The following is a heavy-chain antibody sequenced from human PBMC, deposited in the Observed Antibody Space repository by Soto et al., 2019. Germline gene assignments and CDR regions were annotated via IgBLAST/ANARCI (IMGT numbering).Heavy chain of an antibody. CDR2: IYYSGST. CDR1: GGSISSYY. Sequence: PSETLSLTCTVSGGSISSYYWSWIRQPPGKGLEWIGYIYYSGSTNYNPSLKSRVTISVDTSKNQFSLKLSSVTAADTAVYYCARFDSSGWYFDYWGQGNLVTVS. CDR3: ARFDSSGWYFDY. V-gene: IGHV4-59*12. D-gene: IGHD6-19*01. J-gene: IGHJ4*02.